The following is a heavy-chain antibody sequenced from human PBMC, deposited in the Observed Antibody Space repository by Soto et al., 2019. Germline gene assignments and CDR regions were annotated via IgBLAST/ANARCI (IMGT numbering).Heavy chain of an antibody. Sequence: SETLSLTCAVYGGSFSGYYWSWIRQPPGKGLEWIGEINHSGSTNYNPSLKSRVTISVDTSKNQFSLKLSSVTAADTAVYYCARVAEYYDFWSGRYPSWFDPWGQGTLVTVCS. V-gene: IGHV4-34*01. J-gene: IGHJ5*02. CDR2: INHSGST. CDR1: GGSFSGYY. CDR3: ARVAEYYDFWSGRYPSWFDP. D-gene: IGHD3-3*01.